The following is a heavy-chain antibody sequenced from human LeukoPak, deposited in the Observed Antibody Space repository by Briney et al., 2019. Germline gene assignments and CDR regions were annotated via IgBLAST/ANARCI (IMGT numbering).Heavy chain of an antibody. CDR3: ARLRRRQWLAEWRNYYYHGMDV. J-gene: IGHJ6*02. V-gene: IGHV5-10-1*01. D-gene: IGHD6-19*01. CDR2: IDPADSYT. Sequence: GESLKVSCKGSGYSFTTYWISWVRQMPGKGLEWVGRIDPADSYTNMSPSFQGHVSISVDKTISTAYLQWSSLKASDTAMYYCARLRRRQWLAEWRNYYYHGMDVWGQGTTVTVSS. CDR1: GYSFTTYW.